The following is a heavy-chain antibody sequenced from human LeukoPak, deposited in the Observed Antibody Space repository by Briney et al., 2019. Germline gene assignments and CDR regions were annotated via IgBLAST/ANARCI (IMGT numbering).Heavy chain of an antibody. Sequence: TSETLSLTCTVSGGSISSGSYYWSWIRQPAGKGLEWIGRIYTSGSTNYNPSLKSRVTISVDTSKNQFSLKLSSVTAADTAVYYCARNYDYVWFELGPSNYYYYMDVWGKGTTVTVSS. J-gene: IGHJ6*03. CDR1: GGSISSGSYY. CDR2: IYTSGST. D-gene: IGHD3-16*01. V-gene: IGHV4-61*02. CDR3: ARNYDYVWFELGPSNYYYYMDV.